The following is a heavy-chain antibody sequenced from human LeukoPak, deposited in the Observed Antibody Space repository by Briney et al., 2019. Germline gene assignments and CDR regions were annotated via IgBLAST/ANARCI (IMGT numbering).Heavy chain of an antibody. CDR2: IKRNGVGA. CDR1: GLTLDEFR. D-gene: IGHD3-22*01. Sequence: GGSQSLPCAASGLTLDEFRMLGPRQAPGEGPEWVAGIKRNGVGAGYEDAVRVRFIFSRGNANSTLYLQMDSLRAEDTALYYCARGGVDDSSGLDYWYQGTQVAVSS. V-gene: IGHV3-20*04. CDR3: ARGGVDDSSGLDY. J-gene: IGHJ4*02.